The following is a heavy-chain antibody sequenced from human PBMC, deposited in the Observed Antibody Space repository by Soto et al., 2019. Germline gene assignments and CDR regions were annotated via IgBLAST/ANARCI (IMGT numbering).Heavy chain of an antibody. CDR1: GFTFSTHA. D-gene: IGHD3-16*01. Sequence: EVQLVESGGGLVQPGGPLRLSWAGSGFTFSTHAMNWVRQAPGKGLGWVAYIHGTRSIIYYADSVKGRFTISRDNAKNSLFLQMDSLRDEDTAVYYCARDVRNADYDYWGQGTLVTVSS. CDR3: ARDVRNADYDY. J-gene: IGHJ4*02. CDR2: IHGTRSII. V-gene: IGHV3-48*02.